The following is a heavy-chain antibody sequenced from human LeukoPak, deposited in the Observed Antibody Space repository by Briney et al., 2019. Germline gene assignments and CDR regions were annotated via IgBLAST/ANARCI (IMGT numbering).Heavy chain of an antibody. V-gene: IGHV4-59*08. CDR3: ARATGAMIVGYYFDY. D-gene: IGHD3-22*01. CDR2: IYYSGST. J-gene: IGHJ4*02. Sequence: PSETLSLTCTVSGGSISSYYWSWIRQPPGKGLEWIGYIYYSGSTNYNPSLKSRVTISVDTSKNQFSLKLSSVTAADTAVYYCARATGAMIVGYYFDYWGQGTLVTVSS. CDR1: GGSISSYY.